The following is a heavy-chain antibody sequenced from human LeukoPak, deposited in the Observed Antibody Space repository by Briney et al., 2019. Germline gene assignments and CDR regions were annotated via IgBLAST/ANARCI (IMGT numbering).Heavy chain of an antibody. CDR3: ARGISDYYGSGSPPAT. CDR2: IYSGGST. J-gene: IGHJ5*02. V-gene: IGHV3-53*01. D-gene: IGHD3-10*01. Sequence: GGSLRLSCAASGFTFSSNYMSWVRQAPGRGLEWVSVIYSGGSTYYAHSVKGRFTISRDNSKNTLYLQVNSLGAEDTAVYYCARGISDYYGSGSPPATWGQGTLVTVSS. CDR1: GFTFSSNY.